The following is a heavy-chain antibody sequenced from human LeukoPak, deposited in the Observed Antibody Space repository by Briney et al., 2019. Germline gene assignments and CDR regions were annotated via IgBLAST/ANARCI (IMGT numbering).Heavy chain of an antibody. J-gene: IGHJ4*02. CDR1: GSSFTSYW. Sequence: GESLQISCQGSGSSFTSYWIGWGRQLPGKGLEWMGIIYPGDSDTRYSPSFQGQVTISADKSISTAYLQWSSLKASDTAMYYCARGSSSWYQFPFDYWGQGTLVTVAS. CDR2: IYPGDSDT. D-gene: IGHD6-13*01. CDR3: ARGSSSWYQFPFDY. V-gene: IGHV5-51*01.